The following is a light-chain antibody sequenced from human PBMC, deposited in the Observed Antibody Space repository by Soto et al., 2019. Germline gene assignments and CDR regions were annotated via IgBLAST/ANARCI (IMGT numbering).Light chain of an antibody. CDR2: DKN. J-gene: IGLJ1*01. Sequence: QSVLTQPPSVSGAPGQRVTISCTGTSPNIGAGYDVHWYQQLPGTAPKLLIYDKNNRPSGVPDRFSGSKSGTSASLAITGLQAEDEADYYCQSYDSSLSGSTVFGTGTKLTVL. CDR1: SPNIGAGYD. CDR3: QSYDSSLSGSTV. V-gene: IGLV1-40*01.